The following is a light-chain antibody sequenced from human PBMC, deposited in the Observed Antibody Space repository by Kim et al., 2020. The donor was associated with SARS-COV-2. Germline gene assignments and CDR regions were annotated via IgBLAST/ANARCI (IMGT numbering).Light chain of an antibody. CDR3: YSAADNNRGYV. J-gene: IGLJ1*01. CDR1: VLAKKY. Sequence: SPGKTARITCSGDVLAKKYARWFQRKPGQAPVLVIYKDSERPSGIPERFSGSSSGTTVTLTISGAQVEDEADYYCYSAADNNRGYVFGTGTKVTVL. CDR2: KDS. V-gene: IGLV3-27*01.